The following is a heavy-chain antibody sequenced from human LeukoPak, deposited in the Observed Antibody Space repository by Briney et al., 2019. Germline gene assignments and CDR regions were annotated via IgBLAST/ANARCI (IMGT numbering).Heavy chain of an antibody. D-gene: IGHD3-9*01. CDR2: IYYSGST. V-gene: IGHV4-30-4*01. CDR1: GGSISSGDYY. Sequence: SETLSLTCTVSGGSISSGDYYWSWIRQPPGKGLEWIGYIYYSGSTYYNPSLKSQVTISVDTSKNQFSLKLSSVTAADTAVYYCARLRYFDWLEDYWGQGTLVTVSS. J-gene: IGHJ4*02. CDR3: ARLRYFDWLEDY.